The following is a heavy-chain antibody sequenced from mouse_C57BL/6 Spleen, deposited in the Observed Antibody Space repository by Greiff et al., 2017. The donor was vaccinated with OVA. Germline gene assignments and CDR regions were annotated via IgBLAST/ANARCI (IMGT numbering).Heavy chain of an antibody. J-gene: IGHJ4*01. CDR1: GFTFSSYA. V-gene: IGHV5-4*01. Sequence: EVQGVESGGGLVKPGGSLKLSCAASGFTFSSYAMSWVRQTPEKRLEWVATISDGGSYTYYPDNVKGRFTISRDNAKNNLYLQMSHLKSEDTAMYYCARDLDYGSSLYAMDYWGQGTSVTVSS. CDR2: ISDGGSYT. D-gene: IGHD1-1*01. CDR3: ARDLDYGSSLYAMDY.